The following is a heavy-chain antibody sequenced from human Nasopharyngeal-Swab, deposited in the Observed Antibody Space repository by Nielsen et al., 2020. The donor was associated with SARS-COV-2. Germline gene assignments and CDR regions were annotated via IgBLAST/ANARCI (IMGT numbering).Heavy chain of an antibody. J-gene: IGHJ3*02. V-gene: IGHV3-30*04. Sequence: GGSLRLSCAASGLTFSSYAMHWVRQAPGKGLEWVAVISYDGSNKYYADSVKGRFTISRDNSKNSLYLQMSSLRAEDTALYYCAKDNEVVAATATWTFDIWGQGTMVTVSS. CDR1: GLTFSSYA. D-gene: IGHD2-15*01. CDR2: ISYDGSNK. CDR3: AKDNEVVAATATWTFDI.